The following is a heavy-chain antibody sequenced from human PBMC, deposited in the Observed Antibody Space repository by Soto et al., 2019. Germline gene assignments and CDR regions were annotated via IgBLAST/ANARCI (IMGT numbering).Heavy chain of an antibody. D-gene: IGHD3-3*01. CDR2: MNPNSGNT. Sequence: QVQLVQSGAEVKKPGASVKVSCKASGYTFTSYDINWVRQATGQGLEWMGWMNPNSGNTGYAQKFQGRVTMTRNTSISTAYMELSSLRSEDTAVYYWARSKVGVLEFLSNFDYWGQGTLVTVSS. CDR1: GYTFTSYD. CDR3: ARSKVGVLEFLSNFDY. V-gene: IGHV1-8*01. J-gene: IGHJ4*02.